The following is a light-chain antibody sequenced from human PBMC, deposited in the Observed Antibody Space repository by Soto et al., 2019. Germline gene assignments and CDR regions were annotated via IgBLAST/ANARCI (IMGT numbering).Light chain of an antibody. CDR3: SSYTSSTPYV. J-gene: IGLJ1*01. CDR1: SSDVGGYNF. CDR2: EVS. Sequence: QSALTQPASVSGPPGQSITISCTGTSSDVGGYNFVSWYQQHPGKAPKLMIYEVSNRPSGVSNRFSGPKSGNTASLTISGLQAEDEADYYCSSYTSSTPYVFGTGTKVTVL. V-gene: IGLV2-14*01.